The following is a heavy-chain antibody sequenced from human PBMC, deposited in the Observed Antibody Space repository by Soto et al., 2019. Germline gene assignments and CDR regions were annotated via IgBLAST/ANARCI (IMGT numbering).Heavy chain of an antibody. CDR1: NGSISSWYY. V-gene: IGHV4-39*01. CDR2: IYYVGST. J-gene: IGHJ2*01. CDR3: ARTAVATHWYFDL. Sequence: LQLQESGPGLVNPSETLSLTCTVSNGSISSWYYWGCLRQTPGKGPEWIASIYYVGSTDYSPSLVSRVTISVDTSNNQFSPRLNSVTAADTAVYYCARTAVATHWYFDLWGRGTLVT. D-gene: IGHD4-17*01.